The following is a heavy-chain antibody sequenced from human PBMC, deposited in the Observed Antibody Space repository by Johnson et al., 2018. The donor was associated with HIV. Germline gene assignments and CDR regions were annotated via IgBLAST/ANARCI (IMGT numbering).Heavy chain of an antibody. D-gene: IGHD5-18*01. J-gene: IGHJ3*02. CDR3: AKARWGGYSYGGGAFVS. CDR2: IWFDRSNK. CDR1: GFTFSSYG. Sequence: QVQLVESGGGVVQPGTSLRLSCEASGFTFSSYGMHWVRQAPGKGLEWAAVIWFDRSNKYYADSVKGRFTISRDNSENTLYLQMDSLRAEDTAMYYCAKARWGGYSYGGGAFVSWGQGTMVTVSS. V-gene: IGHV3-33*06.